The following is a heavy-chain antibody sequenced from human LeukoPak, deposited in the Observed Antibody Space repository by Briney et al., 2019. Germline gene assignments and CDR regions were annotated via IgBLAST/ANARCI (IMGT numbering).Heavy chain of an antibody. Sequence: GESLKISCKGSGNSFTTYWIGWVSQMPGKGLEWMGIIYPGDSDTGYSPSFQGQVTISADKSISTAYLQWSSLKASDTAMYYCARGPYSSTWRFYFDYWGQGTLVTVSS. J-gene: IGHJ4*02. CDR1: GNSFTTYW. V-gene: IGHV5-51*01. CDR2: IYPGDSDT. D-gene: IGHD6-13*01. CDR3: ARGPYSSTWRFYFDY.